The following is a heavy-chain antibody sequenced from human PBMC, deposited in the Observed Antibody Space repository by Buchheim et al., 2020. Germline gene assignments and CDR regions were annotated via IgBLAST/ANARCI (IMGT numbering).Heavy chain of an antibody. CDR1: GVSFSAYG. CDR2: MSIDGRDN. V-gene: IGHV3-33*03. Sequence: QVELVESGGGVVQPGRSLRLSCAGSGVSFSAYGMHWVRQAPGKGLEWVAHMSIDGRDNDYADSVKGRFTISRDNSKNTLFLELNSLRAEDTAVYYCASPAGYAYGDSSLDSWGQGTL. D-gene: IGHD4-17*01. CDR3: ASPAGYAYGDSSLDS. J-gene: IGHJ5*01.